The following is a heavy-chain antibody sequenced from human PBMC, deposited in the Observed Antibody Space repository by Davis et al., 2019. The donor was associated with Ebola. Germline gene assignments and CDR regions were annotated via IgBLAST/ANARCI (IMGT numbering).Heavy chain of an antibody. CDR1: GYTFTSYD. V-gene: IGHV1-8*01. D-gene: IGHD3-16*01. CDR3: ARFEGRSYYYGMDV. J-gene: IGHJ6*02. CDR2: MNPNSGNT. Sequence: ASVQVSCKASGYTFTSYDINWVRQATGQGLEWMGWMNPNSGNTGYAQKFQGRVTMTRNTSISTAYMELSSLRSEDTAVYYCARFEGRSYYYGMDVWGQGTTVTVSS.